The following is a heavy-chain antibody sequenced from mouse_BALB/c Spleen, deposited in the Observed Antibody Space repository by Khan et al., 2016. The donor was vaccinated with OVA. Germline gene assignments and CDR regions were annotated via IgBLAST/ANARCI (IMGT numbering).Heavy chain of an antibody. CDR3: ARVYGGDFDY. V-gene: IGHV3-2*02. D-gene: IGHD1-1*01. CDR2: ISYSGNT. Sequence: EVQLQESGPGLVKPSQSLSLTCTVTGYSITSDYAWNWIRQFPGNKLEWMGYISYSGNTNYNPSLTSRISITRDTSKHQFFLQLHSGSTEDTATYYCARVYGGDFDYGGQGATLTVSS. J-gene: IGHJ2*01. CDR1: GYSITSDYA.